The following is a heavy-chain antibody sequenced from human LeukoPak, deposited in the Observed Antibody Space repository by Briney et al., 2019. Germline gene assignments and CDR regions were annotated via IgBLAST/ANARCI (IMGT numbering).Heavy chain of an antibody. Sequence: GESLKISCKGSGYSFPSYWIGWVRQMPGKGLEWMGIIYPADSDTRYSPSFQGQVTISADKSISTAYLQWSSLKASDTAMYYCATPYPREYCSSTTCYFNYWGQGTLVTVSS. J-gene: IGHJ4*02. D-gene: IGHD2-2*01. CDR2: IYPADSDT. V-gene: IGHV5-51*01. CDR3: ATPYPREYCSSTTCYFNY. CDR1: GYSFPSYW.